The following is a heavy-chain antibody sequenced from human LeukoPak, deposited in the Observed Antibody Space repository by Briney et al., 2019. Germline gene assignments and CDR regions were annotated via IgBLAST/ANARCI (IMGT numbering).Heavy chain of an antibody. CDR3: AREFGLYGDYY. J-gene: IGHJ4*02. CDR2: ISSSSSYI. Sequence: GGSLRLSCAASGFTFSSYSMNWVRQAPGKGLEWVSSISSSSSYIYYADSVKGRFTISRDNAKNSLYPQMNSLRAEDTAVYYCAREFGLYGDYYWGQGTLVTVSS. CDR1: GFTFSSYS. D-gene: IGHD4-17*01. V-gene: IGHV3-21*01.